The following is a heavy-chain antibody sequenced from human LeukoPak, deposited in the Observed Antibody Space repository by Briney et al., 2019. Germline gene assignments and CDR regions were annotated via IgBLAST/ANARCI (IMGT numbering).Heavy chain of an antibody. J-gene: IGHJ3*02. CDR3: ARLFEGTFDI. D-gene: IGHD3-10*01. V-gene: IGHV4-34*01. CDR1: GGSFSGYY. CDR2: INHSGST. Sequence: SETLSLTCAVYGGSFSGYYWSWIRQPPGKGLEWIGEINHSGSTNYNPSLKSRVTISVDTSKNQFSLKLSSVTAVDTAVYYCARLFEGTFDIWGQGTMVTVSS.